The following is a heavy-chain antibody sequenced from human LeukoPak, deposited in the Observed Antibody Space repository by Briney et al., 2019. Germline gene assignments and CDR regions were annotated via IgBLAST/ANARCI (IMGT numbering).Heavy chain of an antibody. Sequence: ASVKVSCKASGYTFTGYYMHWVRQAPGQGLEWMGWINPNSGGTNYAQKFQGRVTMTRDTSISTAYMELSGLRSDDTAVYYCAGRLWFGSNWFDPWGQGTLVTVSS. J-gene: IGHJ5*02. V-gene: IGHV1-2*02. CDR1: GYTFTGYY. CDR2: INPNSGGT. D-gene: IGHD3-10*01. CDR3: AGRLWFGSNWFDP.